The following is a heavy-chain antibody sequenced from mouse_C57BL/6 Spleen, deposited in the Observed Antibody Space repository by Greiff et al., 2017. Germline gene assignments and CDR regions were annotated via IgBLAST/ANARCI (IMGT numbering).Heavy chain of an antibody. Sequence: QVQLKESGAELVRPGASVKLSCKASGYTFTDYYINWVKQRPGQGLEWIARIYPGSGNTYYNEKFKGKATLTAEKSSSTAYMQLSSLTSEDSAVYFCARLGGYALYYFDYWGQGTTLTVSS. J-gene: IGHJ2*01. V-gene: IGHV1-76*01. CDR1: GYTFTDYY. CDR2: IYPGSGNT. D-gene: IGHD2-2*01. CDR3: ARLGGYALYYFDY.